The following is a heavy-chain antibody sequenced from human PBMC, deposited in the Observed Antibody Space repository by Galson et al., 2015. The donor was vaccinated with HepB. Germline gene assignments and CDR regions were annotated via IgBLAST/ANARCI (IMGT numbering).Heavy chain of an antibody. D-gene: IGHD2-2*01. Sequence: SVKVSCKASGGTFSRHGVSWVRQAPGQGLEWMGGIITILATVNYAQRFQGSVTVTADASSSTAYLELISLRSEDTAVYYCARGRVSYSSSWRGDPYYYGLDVWGQGTTVTVSS. J-gene: IGHJ6*02. CDR1: GGTFSRHG. CDR3: ARGRVSYSSSWRGDPYYYGLDV. CDR2: IITILATV. V-gene: IGHV1-69*13.